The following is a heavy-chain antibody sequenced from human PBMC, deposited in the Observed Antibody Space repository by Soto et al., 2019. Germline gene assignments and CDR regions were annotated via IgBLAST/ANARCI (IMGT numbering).Heavy chain of an antibody. CDR1: SGSISSSNW. J-gene: IGHJ6*04. CDR3: ARLWSPLIAARVDV. CDR2: IYHSGST. V-gene: IGHV4-4*02. Sequence: PSETLSLTCAVSSGSISSSNWWSWVRQPPGKGLEWIGEIYHSGSTNYNPSLKSRVTISVDKSKNQFSLKLSSVTAADTAVYYCARLWSPLIAARVDVWGKGTTVTVSS. D-gene: IGHD6-6*01.